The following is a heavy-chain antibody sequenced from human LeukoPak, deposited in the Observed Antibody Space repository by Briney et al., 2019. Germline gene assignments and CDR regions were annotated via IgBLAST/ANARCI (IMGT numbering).Heavy chain of an antibody. CDR2: IIPIFGTA. V-gene: IGHV1-69*13. J-gene: IGHJ4*02. CDR1: GGTFRSYA. CDR3: ARDEVAGTYYFDN. Sequence: ASVKVSCTASGGTFRSYAISWVRQAPGQGLEWMGGIIPIFGTANYAQKFQGRVTITADESTSTAYMELSSLRSEDTAVYFCARDEVAGTYYFDNWGQGTLVTVSS. D-gene: IGHD6-19*01.